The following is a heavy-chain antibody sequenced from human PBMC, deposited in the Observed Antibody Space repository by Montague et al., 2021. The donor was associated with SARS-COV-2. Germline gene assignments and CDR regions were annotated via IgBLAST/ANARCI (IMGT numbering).Heavy chain of an antibody. J-gene: IGHJ4*02. D-gene: IGHD5-24*01. CDR3: ARGDVEMATIKSGGPFYHFDY. CDR1: GGSISSYY. CDR2: IYYSGST. V-gene: IGHV4-59*13. Sequence: SETLSLTCTVSGGSISSYYWSWIRQPPGKGLEWIGYIYYSGSTNYNPSLKSPVTISVDTSKNQFSLKLSSVTAADTAVYCYARGDVEMATIKSGGPFYHFDYWGQGTLVTVSS.